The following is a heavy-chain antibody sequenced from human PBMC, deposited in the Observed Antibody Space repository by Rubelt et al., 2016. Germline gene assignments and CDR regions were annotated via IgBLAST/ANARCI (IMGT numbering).Heavy chain of an antibody. J-gene: IGHJ5*02. Sequence: SCTGSGFTFSNYWMSWVRQAPGKGLEWVAYIKYDGSEKDYVDSVKGRFTISRDNAKNSQYLQMNSLRVEDTAVYYCARDEAWGQGTLVTVSS. CDR1: GFTFSNYW. V-gene: IGHV3-7*05. CDR2: IKYDGSEK. CDR3: ARDEA.